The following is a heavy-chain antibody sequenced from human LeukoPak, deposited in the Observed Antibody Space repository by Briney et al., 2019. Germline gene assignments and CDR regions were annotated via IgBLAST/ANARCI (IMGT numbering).Heavy chain of an antibody. CDR1: GGTFSSYA. Sequence: SVKVSCKASGGTFSSYAISWVRQAPGQGLEWMGMIIPIFGTANYAQKFQGRVTITTDESTSTAYMELSSLRSEDTAVYYCARDWAALTYCGGDCYGGYFDYWGQGTLVTVSS. J-gene: IGHJ4*02. D-gene: IGHD2-21*02. CDR3: ARDWAALTYCGGDCYGGYFDY. CDR2: IIPIFGTA. V-gene: IGHV1-69*05.